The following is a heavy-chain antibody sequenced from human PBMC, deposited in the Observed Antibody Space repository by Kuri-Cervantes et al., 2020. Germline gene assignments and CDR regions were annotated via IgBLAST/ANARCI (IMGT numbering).Heavy chain of an antibody. CDR3: ARDRRAAVFDY. Sequence: GESLKISCKGSGYTFTGYYAHWVRQAPGQGLEWMGWINPNSGDTNYVQKFQGRVTMTRDTSISTAYMELSRLRSDDTAVYYCARDRRAAVFDYWGQGTLVTVSS. J-gene: IGHJ4*02. D-gene: IGHD6-13*01. CDR1: GYTFTGYY. V-gene: IGHV1-2*02. CDR2: INPNSGDT.